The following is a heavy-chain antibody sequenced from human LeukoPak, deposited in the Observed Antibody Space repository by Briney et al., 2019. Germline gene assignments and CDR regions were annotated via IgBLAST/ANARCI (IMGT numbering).Heavy chain of an antibody. D-gene: IGHD1-26*01. CDR1: GGSISSYY. J-gene: IGHJ4*02. CDR2: IYTSGST. CDR3: ARGLYSGSYLDY. V-gene: IGHV4-4*07. Sequence: SETLSLTCTVSGGSISSYYWSWIRQPAGKGLEWIGRIYTSGSTNYNPSLKSRVTMSVDTSKNQFSLKLSSATAADTAVYYCARGLYSGSYLDYWGQGTLVTVSS.